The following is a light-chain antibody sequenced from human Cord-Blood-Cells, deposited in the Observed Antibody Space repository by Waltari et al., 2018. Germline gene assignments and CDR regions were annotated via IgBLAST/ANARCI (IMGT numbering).Light chain of an antibody. CDR2: EGS. CDR1: SSAVGSYNL. Sequence: QSALTQPASVSGSPGQSITISCTGTSSAVGSYNLFSWYQHHPGKAPKLMFYEGSRRPSGVSNRFSGSKSGNTASLTIAGLQAEDEADYYCCSYAGSSTGVFGGGTKLTVL. V-gene: IGLV2-23*01. J-gene: IGLJ3*02. CDR3: CSYAGSSTGV.